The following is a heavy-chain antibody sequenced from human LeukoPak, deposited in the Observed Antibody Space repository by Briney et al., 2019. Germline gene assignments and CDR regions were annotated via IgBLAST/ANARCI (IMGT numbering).Heavy chain of an antibody. CDR1: GLTFSGYS. CDR2: ISSSSSSI. Sequence: PGGSLRLSCTASGLTFSGYSMNWVRLAPGKGLEWISYISSSSSSIYYEDSVKGRFTISRDNANTSLYLQMNSLRAEDTAVYYCARTSASGRLPAALWGQGTLVTVSS. J-gene: IGHJ4*02. D-gene: IGHD3-10*01. V-gene: IGHV3-48*04. CDR3: ARTSASGRLPAAL.